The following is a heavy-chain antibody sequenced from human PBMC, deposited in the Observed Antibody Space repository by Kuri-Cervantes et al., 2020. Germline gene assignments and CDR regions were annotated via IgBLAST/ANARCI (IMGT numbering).Heavy chain of an antibody. CDR3: ARHPHAVAGPIDY. Sequence: SETLSLTCTVSGGPISSSSYYWGWIRQPPGKGLEWIGSIYYSGSTHYNPSLKSRVTISVDTSKNQFSLKLSSVTAADTAVYYCARHPHAVAGPIDYWGQGTLVTVSS. CDR2: IYYSGST. D-gene: IGHD6-19*01. J-gene: IGHJ4*02. CDR1: GGPISSSSYY. V-gene: IGHV4-39*01.